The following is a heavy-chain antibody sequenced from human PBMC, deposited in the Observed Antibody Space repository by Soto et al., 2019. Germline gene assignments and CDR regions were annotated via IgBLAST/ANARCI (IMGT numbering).Heavy chain of an antibody. J-gene: IGHJ5*02. CDR1: GFTFNTYN. V-gene: IGHV3-30*03. CDR2: LSKDGNNQ. Sequence: QVQLVESGGGVVQPGSSLRLSCVCSGFTFNTYNVHWVRQAPGKGLEWVAVLSKDGNNQYYADSVKGRFTISRDNSKNTRYLQMTSLRIEDTALYFCARERARQVSWFDPWGQGTLVTVSS. CDR3: ARERARQVSWFDP. D-gene: IGHD6-6*01.